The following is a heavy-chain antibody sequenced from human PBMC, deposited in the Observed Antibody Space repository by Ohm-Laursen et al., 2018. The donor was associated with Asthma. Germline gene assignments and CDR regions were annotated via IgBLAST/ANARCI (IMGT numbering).Heavy chain of an antibody. J-gene: IGHJ4*02. D-gene: IGHD3-22*01. Sequence: SLRLSCAASGYTFSRYSIHWVRQAPGKGLEWVGRIKSKPDGGTTDYAAPVKGRFTISSDDSKNTLYLQMNSLRAEDTAVYYCAKDALVDYYDSSGYLYGGYWGQGTLVTVSS. V-gene: IGHV3-15*07. CDR2: IKSKPDGGTT. CDR1: GYTFSRYS. CDR3: AKDALVDYYDSSGYLYGGY.